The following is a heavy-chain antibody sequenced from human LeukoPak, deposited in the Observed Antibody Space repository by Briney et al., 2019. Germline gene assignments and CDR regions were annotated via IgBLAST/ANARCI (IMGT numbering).Heavy chain of an antibody. J-gene: IGHJ4*02. CDR2: IYHSGST. CDR1: GGSISSGGYS. CDR3: ARGGYSSGWYDY. D-gene: IGHD6-19*01. V-gene: IGHV4-30-2*01. Sequence: SETLSLTCAVSGGSISSGGYSWSWIRQPPGKGLEWIGYIYHSGSTNYNPSLKSRVTISVDTSKNQFSLKLSSVTAADTAVYYCARGGYSSGWYDYWGQGTLVTVSS.